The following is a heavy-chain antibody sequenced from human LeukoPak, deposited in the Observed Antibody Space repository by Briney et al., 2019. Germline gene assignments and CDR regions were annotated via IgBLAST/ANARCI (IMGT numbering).Heavy chain of an antibody. Sequence: GGSLRLSCAASGFTVGSNYMSWVRQAPGKGLEWVSVIYSGGSTYYADSVKGRFTISRDNAKNSLYLQMNSLRDEDTAVYYCARGVSGGSPDYWGQGTLVTVSS. D-gene: IGHD1-26*01. V-gene: IGHV3-53*01. CDR1: GFTVGSNY. CDR2: IYSGGST. J-gene: IGHJ4*02. CDR3: ARGVSGGSPDY.